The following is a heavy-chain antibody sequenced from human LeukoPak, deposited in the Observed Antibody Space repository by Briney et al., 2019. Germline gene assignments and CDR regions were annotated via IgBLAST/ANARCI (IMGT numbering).Heavy chain of an antibody. Sequence: SETLSLTCTVSGGSISSYYWSWIRQPPGKELEWIGYIYYSGSTNYNPSLKSRVTISVDTSKNQLSLKLSSVTAADTAVYYCARGSTRDKFDPWGQGTVVTVSS. D-gene: IGHD2-15*01. J-gene: IGHJ5*02. CDR1: GGSISSYY. V-gene: IGHV4-59*01. CDR3: ARGSTRDKFDP. CDR2: IYYSGST.